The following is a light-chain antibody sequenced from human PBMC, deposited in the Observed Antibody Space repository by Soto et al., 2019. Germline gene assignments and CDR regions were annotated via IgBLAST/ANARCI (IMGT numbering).Light chain of an antibody. CDR1: HDITSY. J-gene: IGKJ3*01. Sequence: DIQMTQSPSSLSASVGDRVTITSQASHDITSYLNWYQHKPGKAPKLLIYDASILEAGVPSRFSGSGSGTHFTFTISSLQPEDVATDYCQKCDYLPIFGPGTTVDFK. CDR3: QKCDYLPI. V-gene: IGKV1-33*01. CDR2: DAS.